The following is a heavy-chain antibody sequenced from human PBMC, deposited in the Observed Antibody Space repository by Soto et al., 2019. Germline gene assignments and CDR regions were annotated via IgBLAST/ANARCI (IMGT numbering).Heavy chain of an antibody. V-gene: IGHV1-2*04. CDR3: ARGEGWRNTADILLGVYGMDV. D-gene: IGHD5-18*01. J-gene: IGHJ6*02. CDR1: GYPFTGYY. Sequence: ASVKVSCKPSGYPFTGYYMHWLRQAPGQGPEGMGWINPNSGGTNYAQKFQGWVTMTRDTSISTAYMELSRLRSDDTAVYYCARGEGWRNTADILLGVYGMDVWGQGTTVTGSS. CDR2: INPNSGGT.